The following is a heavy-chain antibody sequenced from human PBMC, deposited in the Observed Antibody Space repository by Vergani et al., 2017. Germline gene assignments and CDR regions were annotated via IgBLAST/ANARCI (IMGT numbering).Heavy chain of an antibody. V-gene: IGHV4-34*01. CDR1: GGSFSGYY. CDR3: ARVLYSRICSSARGCNYYYYKDV. J-gene: IGHJ6*03. D-gene: IGHD2-2*01. CDR2: INHSGST. Sequence: QVQLQQWGAGLLKPSETLSLTCAVYGGSFSGYYWSWIRQPPGKGLEWIGEINHSGSTNYNPSLKSRVTISVDTSKNQFSLKLSSVTAADTAVYYCARVLYSRICSSARGCNYYYYKDVWGKGTTVIVSS.